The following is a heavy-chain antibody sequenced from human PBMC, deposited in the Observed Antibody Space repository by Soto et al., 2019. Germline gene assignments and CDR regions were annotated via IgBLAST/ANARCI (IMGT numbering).Heavy chain of an antibody. CDR1: GGSISSGGYY. J-gene: IGHJ6*02. Sequence: SETLSLTCTVSGGSISSGGYYWSWIRQHPGKGLEWIGYIYYSGSTYYNPSLKSRVTISVDTSKNQFSLKLSSVTAADTAVYYCARDSVRGANYYYYYGMDVWGQGTTVTVSS. CDR2: IYYSGST. D-gene: IGHD3-10*01. V-gene: IGHV4-31*03. CDR3: ARDSVRGANYYYYYGMDV.